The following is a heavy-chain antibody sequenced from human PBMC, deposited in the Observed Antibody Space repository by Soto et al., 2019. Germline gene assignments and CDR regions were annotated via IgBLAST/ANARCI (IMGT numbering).Heavy chain of an antibody. D-gene: IGHD6-6*01. V-gene: IGHV3-48*02. J-gene: IGHJ4*02. Sequence: EVPLVESGGGLVQPGGSLRLSCAASGFTFSSYGMNWVRQAPGKGLAWVSYISSGRPTIQYADSVKGRFPISRDNAKNSLYLQMNSLRDEDTAVYYCARGGAARPDYWGQGTLVTVSS. CDR2: ISSGRPTI. CDR1: GFTFSSYG. CDR3: ARGGAARPDY.